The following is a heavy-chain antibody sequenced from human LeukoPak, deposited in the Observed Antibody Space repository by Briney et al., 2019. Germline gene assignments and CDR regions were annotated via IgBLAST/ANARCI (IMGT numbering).Heavy chain of an antibody. V-gene: IGHV3-23*01. J-gene: IGHJ4*02. CDR3: ARDRAGTDGYNQFDY. Sequence: TGGSLRLSCAASGFTFSTYAMSWVRQAPGKGLEWVSIISGNSGDTYYADSVKGRFTISRDNSKNTLYLQMNSLRAEDTAVYYCARDRAGTDGYNQFDYWGPGTLVTVSS. CDR2: ISGNSGDT. D-gene: IGHD5-24*01. CDR1: GFTFSTYA.